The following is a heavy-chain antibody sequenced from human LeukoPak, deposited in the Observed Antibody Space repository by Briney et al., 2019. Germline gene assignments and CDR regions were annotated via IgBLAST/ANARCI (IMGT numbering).Heavy chain of an antibody. CDR3: AKQLIRISSDY. CDR1: GFTFSTYA. J-gene: IGHJ4*02. D-gene: IGHD2-15*01. V-gene: IGHV3-30-3*02. CDR2: ISFDGRSR. Sequence: GGSLRLSCAASGFTFSTYAMHWVRQAPGKGLEWVAVISFDGRSRYHTDSVKGRFTISRDNSKNTLYLQMNSLRAEDMAVYYCAKQLIRISSDYWGQGTLVTVSS.